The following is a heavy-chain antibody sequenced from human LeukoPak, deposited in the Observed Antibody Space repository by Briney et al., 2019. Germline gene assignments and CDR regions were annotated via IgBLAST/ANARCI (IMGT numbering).Heavy chain of an antibody. D-gene: IGHD6-19*01. CDR3: AKDHLAVAGLYFSGFDP. CDR2: ISYDGSNK. J-gene: IGHJ5*02. V-gene: IGHV3-30*18. Sequence: PGGTLRLSCAASGFTFSSYGMHWVRQAPGKGLEWVAVISYDGSNKYYADSVKGRFTISRDNSKNTLYLQMNSLRAEDTAVYYCAKDHLAVAGLYFSGFDPWGQGTLVTVSS. CDR1: GFTFSSYG.